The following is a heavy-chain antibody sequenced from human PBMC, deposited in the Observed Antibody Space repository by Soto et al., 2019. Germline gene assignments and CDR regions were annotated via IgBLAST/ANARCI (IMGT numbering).Heavy chain of an antibody. V-gene: IGHV1-3*01. D-gene: IGHD2-2*01. CDR2: INPGNGDT. CDR1: GYSFTKYG. Sequence: RASVKVSCKTSGYSFTKYGLHWVRQAPGQRLEWMGWINPGNGDTKYSQKFQGRVTITRDTSATTAYMELSSLRSEDSAMFYCARTDCSSTSCYNYYYYGMDVWGQGTTVTVSS. CDR3: ARTDCSSTSCYNYYYYGMDV. J-gene: IGHJ6*02.